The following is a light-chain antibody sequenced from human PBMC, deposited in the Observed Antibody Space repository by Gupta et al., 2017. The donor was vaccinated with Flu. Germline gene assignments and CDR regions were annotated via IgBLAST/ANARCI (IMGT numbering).Light chain of an antibody. J-gene: IGLJ2*01. Sequence: TSSDAGGYKYVSWYQQHPGKAPKLMIYDVSKRPSGVPDRFSGSKSGNTASLTISGLQADDEADYYCCSYAGSNTGVFGGGTKLTVL. CDR3: CSYAGSNTGV. CDR1: SSDAGGYKY. CDR2: DVS. V-gene: IGLV2-11*01.